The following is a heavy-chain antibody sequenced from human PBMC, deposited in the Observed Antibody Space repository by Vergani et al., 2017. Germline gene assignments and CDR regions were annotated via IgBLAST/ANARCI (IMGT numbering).Heavy chain of an antibody. CDR1: GFTFSNFG. CDR2: ISHDGSES. Sequence: QAKLVESGGGVVQPGGSLRLSCAASGFTFSNFGMHWVRQAPGKGLEWVALISHDGSESFYGTSVTGRLTISRDNSNNTLFLQLSSLKAEDTSVYYCAKAAGMGITVSATIDSWGQGTLVLVSS. D-gene: IGHD3-10*02. J-gene: IGHJ4*02. CDR3: AKAAGMGITVSATIDS. V-gene: IGHV3-30*18.